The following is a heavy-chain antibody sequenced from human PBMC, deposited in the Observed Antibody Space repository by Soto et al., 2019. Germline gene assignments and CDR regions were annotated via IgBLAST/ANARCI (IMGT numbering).Heavy chain of an antibody. CDR1: GFTFSSYA. V-gene: IGHV3-23*01. J-gene: IGHJ6*03. CDR2: ISGSGGST. D-gene: IGHD3-3*01. Sequence: GGSLRLSCAASGFTFSSYAMSWVRQAPGKGLEWVSAISGSGGSTYYADSVKGRFTISRDNSKNTLYLQMNSLRAEDTAVYYCAGFRATIFGVVWRSRYTDVWGKGTTVTVSS. CDR3: AGFRATIFGVVWRSRYTDV.